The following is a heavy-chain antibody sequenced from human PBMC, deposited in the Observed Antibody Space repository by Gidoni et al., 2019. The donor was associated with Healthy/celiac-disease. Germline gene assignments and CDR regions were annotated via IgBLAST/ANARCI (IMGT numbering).Heavy chain of an antibody. CDR3: ARIRPVVVTATLPRGWFDP. D-gene: IGHD2-21*02. CDR1: GYTFTSYG. J-gene: IGHJ5*02. CDR2: ISAYNGNT. V-gene: IGHV1-18*01. Sequence: QVQLVQSGAEVKKPGASVKVSCKASGYTFTSYGISWVRQAPGQGLEWMGWISAYNGNTNYAQKLQGRVTMTTDTSTSTAYMELRSLRSDDTAVYYCARIRPVVVTATLPRGWFDPWGQGTLVTVSS.